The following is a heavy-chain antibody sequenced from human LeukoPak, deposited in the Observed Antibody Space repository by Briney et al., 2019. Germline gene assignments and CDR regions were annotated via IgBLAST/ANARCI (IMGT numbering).Heavy chain of an antibody. CDR3: ARDFATVTSDY. J-gene: IGHJ4*02. Sequence: ASVKVSCKASGYTFSSYGISWVRQPPGQGLEWMGWISAYNGNTNYAQKLQGRVTMTTDTSTSTAYMELRSLRSEDTAVYYCARDFATVTSDYWGQGTLVTVSS. CDR1: GYTFSSYG. V-gene: IGHV1-18*01. D-gene: IGHD4-17*01. CDR2: ISAYNGNT.